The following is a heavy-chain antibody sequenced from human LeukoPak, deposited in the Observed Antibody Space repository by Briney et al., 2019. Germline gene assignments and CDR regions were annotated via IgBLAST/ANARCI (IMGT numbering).Heavy chain of an antibody. J-gene: IGHJ3*02. CDR2: VYSGGST. CDR1: GFTVSSNY. Sequence: PGGSLRLSCAASGFTVSSNYMGWVRQAPGKGLEWVSVVYSGGSTYYADSVKGRFTISRHNSKSTLYLQMNSLRAEDTAVYYCARGGGSYYGDAFDIWGQGTMVTVSS. V-gene: IGHV3-53*04. D-gene: IGHD1-26*01. CDR3: ARGGGSYYGDAFDI.